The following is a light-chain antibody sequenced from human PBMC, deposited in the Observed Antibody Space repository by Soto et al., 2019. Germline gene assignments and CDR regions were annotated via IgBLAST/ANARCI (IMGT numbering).Light chain of an antibody. CDR3: QQYNNRPRT. J-gene: IGKJ1*01. Sequence: EIVMTQSPATLSVSPGERATLSCRASQSVRSNLAWYQQKVGQAPRLLIYGASTRATGIPARFSGSGSGTEFTLTISSLQSEDFAVYYCQQYNNRPRTFGQGTKVEIK. CDR2: GAS. V-gene: IGKV3-15*01. CDR1: QSVRSN.